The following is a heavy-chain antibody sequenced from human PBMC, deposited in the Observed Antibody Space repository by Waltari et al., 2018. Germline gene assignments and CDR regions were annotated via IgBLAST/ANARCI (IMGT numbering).Heavy chain of an antibody. D-gene: IGHD3-10*01. V-gene: IGHV4-59*01. Sequence: QVQLQESGPGLVKPSETLSLTCTVSGGSISSYYWSWIRQPPGKGLEWIGYIYYSGSTNYNPSLKSRVTISVDTSMNQFSLKLSSVTAADTAVYYCAREGRFTRAFDIWGQGTMVTVSS. CDR3: AREGRFTRAFDI. CDR2: IYYSGST. CDR1: GGSISSYY. J-gene: IGHJ3*02.